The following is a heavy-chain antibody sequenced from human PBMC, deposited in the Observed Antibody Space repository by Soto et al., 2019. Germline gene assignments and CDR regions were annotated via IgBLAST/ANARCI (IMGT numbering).Heavy chain of an antibody. J-gene: IGHJ4*02. CDR3: ARYTGSNSLYDS. CDR1: GYTFAGDY. Sequence: ASVKVSCKAAGYTFAGDYLNSVRVAHGQGLEWMAWINPKSGYTKSAQKFQDRVTLTRETSISTAYVELRSLRSEDTAVYFCARYTGSNSLYDSWGQRTLVGASS. CDR2: INPKSGYT. V-gene: IGHV1-2*02. D-gene: IGHD1-26*01.